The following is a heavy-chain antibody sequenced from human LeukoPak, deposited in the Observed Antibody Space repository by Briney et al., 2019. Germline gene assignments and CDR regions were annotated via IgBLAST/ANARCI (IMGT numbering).Heavy chain of an antibody. CDR2: ISYDGSNK. D-gene: IGHD3-10*01. V-gene: IGHV3-30-3*01. J-gene: IGHJ4*02. CDR1: GFTFSSYA. Sequence: GGSLRLSCAASGFTFSSYAMHWVRQAPGKGLEWVAVISYDGSNKYYADSVKGRFTISRDNSKNTLYLQMNSLRAEDTAVYYCARDQTGSEGIIDYWGQGTLVTVSS. CDR3: ARDQTGSEGIIDY.